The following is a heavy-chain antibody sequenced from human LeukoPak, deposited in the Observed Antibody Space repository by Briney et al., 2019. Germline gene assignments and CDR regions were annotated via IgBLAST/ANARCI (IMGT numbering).Heavy chain of an antibody. J-gene: IGHJ3*02. CDR1: GFTFSSYW. V-gene: IGHV3-7*01. Sequence: GGSLRLSCAASGFTFSSYWMSWVRQAPGKGLEWVANIKQDGSEKYYVDSVKGRFTISRDNAKNSLYLQMNSLRAEDTAVYYCAREPYSGSYADAFDIWGQGTMVTVSS. CDR2: IKQDGSEK. CDR3: AREPYSGSYADAFDI. D-gene: IGHD1-26*01.